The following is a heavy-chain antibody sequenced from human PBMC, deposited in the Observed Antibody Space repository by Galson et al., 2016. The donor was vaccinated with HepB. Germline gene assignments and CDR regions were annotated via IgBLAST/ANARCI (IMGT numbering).Heavy chain of an antibody. D-gene: IGHD3-10*02. CDR2: IDPDRGVT. V-gene: IGHV1-2*02. CDR3: AVRMFGGFYGALHL. CDR1: GGRFSGYY. J-gene: IGHJ3*01. Sequence: SVKVSCKASGGRFSGYYIHWVRQAPGQGLEWMGWIDPDRGVTNYPPKFQGRVSMTRDTSISTAYMELNSLKSDDAAMYYCAVRMFGGFYGALHLWGQGTMVTVS.